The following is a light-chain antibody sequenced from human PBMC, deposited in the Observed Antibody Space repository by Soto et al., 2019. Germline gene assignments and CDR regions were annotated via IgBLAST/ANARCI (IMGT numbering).Light chain of an antibody. CDR3: LLSYSGTKV. V-gene: IGLV7-46*01. CDR2: DTN. J-gene: IGLJ3*02. Sequence: QAVVTQEPSLTVSPGGTVTPTCGSSAGGVTSGHYPDWFQQKPGQAPRTLIYDTNNKHSWTPARFSGSLLGGKAALTLSGAQPEDEADYYCLLSYSGTKVFGGGTKVTVL. CDR1: AGGVTSGHY.